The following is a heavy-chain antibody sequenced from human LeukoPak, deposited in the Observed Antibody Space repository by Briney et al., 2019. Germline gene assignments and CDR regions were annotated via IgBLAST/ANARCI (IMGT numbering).Heavy chain of an antibody. Sequence: GGSLRLSCGASGITFSSYSMNWVRQAPGKGLEWVPYISSSGSTKYYADSVKGRFTISRDNARNSLYLQMNSLRAEDTAVYFCARGGLSIMGYWGQGTLVTVSS. J-gene: IGHJ4*02. V-gene: IGHV3-48*01. CDR1: GITFSSYS. CDR2: ISSSGSTK. D-gene: IGHD2/OR15-2a*01. CDR3: ARGGLSIMGY.